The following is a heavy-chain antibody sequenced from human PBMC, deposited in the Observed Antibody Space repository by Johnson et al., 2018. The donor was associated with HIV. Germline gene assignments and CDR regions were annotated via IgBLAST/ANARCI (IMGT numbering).Heavy chain of an antibody. CDR1: GFTVSSNY. Sequence: MLLVESGGGLVQPGGSLKISCVASGFTVSSNYMSWVRQAPGKGPEWVSGFYSGGSTYYADSVKGRFTISRDNSKNTLYLQMNSLRAEDTAVYYCAKVSGGGIVRWDIWGQGTMVTVSS. CDR3: AKVSGGGIVRWDI. V-gene: IGHV3-66*02. J-gene: IGHJ3*02. CDR2: FYSGGST. D-gene: IGHD3-10*01.